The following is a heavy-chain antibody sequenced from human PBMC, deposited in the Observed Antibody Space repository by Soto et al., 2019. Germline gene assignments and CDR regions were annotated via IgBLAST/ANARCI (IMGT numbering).Heavy chain of an antibody. D-gene: IGHD3-16*02. CDR1: GFTFISYA. J-gene: IGHJ4*02. Sequence: GGSLRLSCAASGFTFISYAMSWVRQAPGKGLEWVSAISGSGGSTYYADSVKGRFTISRDNSKNTLYLQMNSLRAEDTAVYYCAKTPSGMITFGGVIVYFDYWGQGTLVTVS. V-gene: IGHV3-23*01. CDR2: ISGSGGST. CDR3: AKTPSGMITFGGVIVYFDY.